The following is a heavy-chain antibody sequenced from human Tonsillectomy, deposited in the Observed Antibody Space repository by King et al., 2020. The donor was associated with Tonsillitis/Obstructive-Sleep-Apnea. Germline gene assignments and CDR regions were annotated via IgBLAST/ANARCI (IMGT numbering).Heavy chain of an antibody. CDR3: ARGLDSPAWLISRGLDAFAI. J-gene: IGHJ3*02. V-gene: IGHV4-4*02. D-gene: IGHD3-3*01. CDR1: GAPISTTNW. CDR2: IYHSGTT. Sequence: QLQESGPGLVKPSRTLSLTCAVSGAPISTTNWWSWVRQPPGKGLEWIGQIYHSGTTNCNPSLESRVSISVDKSKNQFSLNLRSGTAADTAVYYCARGLDSPAWLISRGLDAFAIWGQGTMVTVSS.